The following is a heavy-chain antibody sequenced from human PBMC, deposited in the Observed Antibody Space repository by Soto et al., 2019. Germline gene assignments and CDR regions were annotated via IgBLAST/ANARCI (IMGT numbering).Heavy chain of an antibody. Sequence: TLSLTCTVSGGSISSCDYYWSWIRQPPGKGLEWIGYIYYSGSTYYNPSLKSRVTISVDTSKNQFSLKLSSVTAADTAVYYCARGNYYDSSGYYYFFFDYWGQGTLVTSPQ. CDR3: ARGNYYDSSGYYYFFFDY. V-gene: IGHV4-30-4*01. CDR2: IYYSGST. D-gene: IGHD3-22*01. J-gene: IGHJ4*02. CDR1: GGSISSCDYY.